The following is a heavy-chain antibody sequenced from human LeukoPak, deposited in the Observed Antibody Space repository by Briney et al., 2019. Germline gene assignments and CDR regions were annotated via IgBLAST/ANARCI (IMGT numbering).Heavy chain of an antibody. J-gene: IGHJ4*02. Sequence: GGSLRLSCAASGFTFSSYWMHWVRQTPGKGLVWVSRINNDGSSTAYADSVKGRFTISRDNAKNTLYLQMNSLRAEDTAVYYCATFPINSSGWYGGEENFDYWGQGTLVTVSS. CDR1: GFTFSSYW. CDR2: INNDGSST. D-gene: IGHD6-19*01. V-gene: IGHV3-74*01. CDR3: ATFPINSSGWYGGEENFDY.